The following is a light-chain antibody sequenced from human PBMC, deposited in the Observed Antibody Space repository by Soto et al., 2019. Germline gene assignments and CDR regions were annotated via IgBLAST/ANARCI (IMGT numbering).Light chain of an antibody. V-gene: IGKV1-33*01. CDR1: QDISNY. CDR2: DAS. J-gene: IGKJ2*01. CDR3: QQYDNLPYT. Sequence: DIQMTQSPSSLSASVGDRVTITCQASQDISNYLNWYQQKPGKAPKLLIYDASNLETGVPSRFSGSGHGIDFTFTISSLQPEDIATYYCQQYDNLPYTFGQGTKLEIK.